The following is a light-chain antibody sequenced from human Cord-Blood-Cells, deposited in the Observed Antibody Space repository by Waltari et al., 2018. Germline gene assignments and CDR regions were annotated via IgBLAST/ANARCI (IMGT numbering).Light chain of an antibody. J-gene: IGLJ1*01. CDR2: EGR. Sequence: QSALTQPASVSGSPGQSIAISLPGTSRDVGGYNLVSGYQPHPGKAPQLMIYEGRKRASGVSNRCAGSTAGNTASMTSSRLQAADGADYYGCTYAGSSTYVFGTGTKVSVL. CDR3: CTYAGSSTYV. CDR1: SRDVGGYNL. V-gene: IGLV2-23*01.